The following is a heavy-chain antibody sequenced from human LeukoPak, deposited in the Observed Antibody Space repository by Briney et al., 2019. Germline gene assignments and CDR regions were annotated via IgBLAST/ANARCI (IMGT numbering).Heavy chain of an antibody. D-gene: IGHD3-22*01. Sequence: GGSLRLSCAASGFTFSSYWMSWVRQAPGKGLEWVANMNPDGSEKYFLDSVKGRFTISRDNAKSSLYLQMNSLRGDDTAVYYCARDRTLYDSRRGYYYTEDDYWGQGTLVTVSS. V-gene: IGHV3-7*01. CDR2: MNPDGSEK. CDR1: GFTFSSYW. CDR3: ARDRTLYDSRRGYYYTEDDY. J-gene: IGHJ4*02.